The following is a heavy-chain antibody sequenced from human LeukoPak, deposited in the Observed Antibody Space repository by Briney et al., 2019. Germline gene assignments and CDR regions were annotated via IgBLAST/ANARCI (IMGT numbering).Heavy chain of an antibody. CDR3: ARADSSSWYGMDV. D-gene: IGHD6-13*01. V-gene: IGHV3-74*01. J-gene: IGHJ6*02. CDR2: INSDGSST. Sequence: GGSLRLSCVASGFTFSSYGMHWVRQAPGKGLVWVSRINSDGSSTSYADSVKGRFTISRDNAKNTLYLQMNSLRAEDTAVYYCARADSSSWYGMDVWGQGTTVTVSS. CDR1: GFTFSSYG.